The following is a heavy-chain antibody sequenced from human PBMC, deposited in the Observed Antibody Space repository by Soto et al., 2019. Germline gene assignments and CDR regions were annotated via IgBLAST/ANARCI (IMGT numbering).Heavy chain of an antibody. CDR1: GFTFDDYA. J-gene: IGHJ4*02. Sequence: EVQLVESGGGLVQPGRSLTRSCAASGFTFDDYAMHWVRQAPGKGLEWVSGISWNSGSIGYADSVKGRFTISRDNAKNSLYLQMNSLRAEDTALYYCAKDTGGIQHLSYFDYWGQGTLVTVSS. V-gene: IGHV3-9*01. CDR3: AKDTGGIQHLSYFDY. D-gene: IGHD5-18*01. CDR2: ISWNSGSI.